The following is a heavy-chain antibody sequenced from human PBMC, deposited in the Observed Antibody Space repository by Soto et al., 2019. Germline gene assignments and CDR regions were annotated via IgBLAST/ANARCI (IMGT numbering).Heavy chain of an antibody. CDR1: GGNFNIFA. CDR3: AKDLVTSNT. Sequence: QVQLVQSGAEVKTPGSSVKVSCKASGGNFNIFAICWVRQAPGQGLQWMGMILPVIGTPNIAQTFQGRVTLGADESTHTAYMELTSLTSEETAVYFCAKDLVTSNTWGQGTLVTVSS. V-gene: IGHV1-69*18. CDR2: ILPVIGTP. J-gene: IGHJ5*02.